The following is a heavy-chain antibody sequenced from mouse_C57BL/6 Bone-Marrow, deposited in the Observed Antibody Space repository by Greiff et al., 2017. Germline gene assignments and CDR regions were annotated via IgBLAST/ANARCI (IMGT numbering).Heavy chain of an antibody. J-gene: IGHJ4*01. V-gene: IGHV1-19*01. D-gene: IGHD2-5*01. CDR2: INPYNGGT. CDR3: ARSNYDLYAMDY. CDR1: GYTFTDYY. Sequence: EVQLQQSGPVLVKPGASVKMSCKASGYTFTDYYMNWVKQSHGKSLEWIGVINPYNGGTSYNQKFKGKATLTVDKSSSTAYMELNSLTSEDSAVYYCARSNYDLYAMDYWGQGTSGTVSS.